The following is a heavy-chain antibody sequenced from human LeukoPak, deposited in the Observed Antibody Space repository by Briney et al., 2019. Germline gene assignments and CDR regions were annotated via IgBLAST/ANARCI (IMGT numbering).Heavy chain of an antibody. CDR2: NYPGDSDT. V-gene: IGHV5-51*01. Sequence: GESLKISRQGSGYSFTSYWIGWVRQMPGEGLELMGINYPGDSDTSYSPSFYGPVTISADKYITPSYLQWSSLKASDTAMYYCARLHGSNYGYFDYWGQGTLVTVSS. CDR3: ARLHGSNYGYFDY. D-gene: IGHD4-11*01. CDR1: GYSFTSYW. J-gene: IGHJ4*02.